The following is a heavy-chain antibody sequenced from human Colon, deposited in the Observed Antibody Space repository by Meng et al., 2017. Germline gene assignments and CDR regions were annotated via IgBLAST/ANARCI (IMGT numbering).Heavy chain of an antibody. CDR1: GGTFSSYT. CDR3: AILYSVAVVAATRIDY. Sequence: SVKVSCKASGGTFSSYTISWVPQAPGQGLEWMGRIIPILGIANYAQKFQGRVTITADKFTSTAYMELSSLRSEDTTVYYCAILYSVAVVAATRIDYWGQGTLVTVSS. V-gene: IGHV1-69*02. CDR2: IIPILGIA. J-gene: IGHJ4*02. D-gene: IGHD2-15*01.